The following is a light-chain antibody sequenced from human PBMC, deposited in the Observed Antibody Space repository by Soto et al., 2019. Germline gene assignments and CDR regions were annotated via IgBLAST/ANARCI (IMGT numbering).Light chain of an antibody. Sequence: SYELTQPLSVSVGLGQTARITCGAENIGGKHVHWYQQKPGQAPVLVIHRDTKRPSGIPERFSGSNSGNPATLIISTAQAGDEADYYCQVWDSSNVIFGGGTKLTVL. CDR3: QVWDSSNVI. J-gene: IGLJ2*01. CDR2: RDT. V-gene: IGLV3-9*01. CDR1: NIGGKH.